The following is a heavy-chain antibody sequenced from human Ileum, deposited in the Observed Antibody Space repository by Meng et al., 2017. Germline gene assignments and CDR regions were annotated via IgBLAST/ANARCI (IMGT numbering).Heavy chain of an antibody. CDR3: AKSPRGIDFDD. J-gene: IGHJ4*02. CDR1: GFNFSDFY. Sequence: QVQLVESGGALVKPGGSLRLSCAASGFNFSDFYTGWVRQAPGKGLEFIAYINAIGNTYFADSFLGRVTVSRDSAQKVLYLQMTRMRAEDTAVYYCAKSPRGIDFDDWGQGILVTVSS. CDR2: INAIGNT. V-gene: IGHV3-11*01. D-gene: IGHD3-10*01.